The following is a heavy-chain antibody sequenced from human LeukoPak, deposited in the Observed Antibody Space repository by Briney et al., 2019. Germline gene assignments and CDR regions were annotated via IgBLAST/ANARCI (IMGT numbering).Heavy chain of an antibody. CDR3: SLARSEYHYGMDV. J-gene: IGHJ6*02. CDR2: TYYRSKWYY. Sequence: SQTLSLTCAISGDSVSSISVARNWIRQSPSRGLEWLGRTYYRSKWYYEYAVSVKSRISISPDTSKNQFSLQLTSVTPEDTAVYYCSLARSEYHYGMDVWGQGTTVTVSS. CDR1: GDSVSSISVA. V-gene: IGHV6-1*01.